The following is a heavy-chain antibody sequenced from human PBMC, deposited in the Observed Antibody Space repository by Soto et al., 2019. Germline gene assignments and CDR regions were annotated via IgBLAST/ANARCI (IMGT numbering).Heavy chain of an antibody. Sequence: QVQLQESGPGLVKPSETLSLTCTVSGGSISCYYWSWIRQPPGKGLEWIGYIYYSGSTNYNPSLKSRVTISVDTSKNQFSLKLSSVTAADTAVYYCARSGASIAAAGYFQHWGQGTLVTVSS. CDR3: ARSGASIAAAGYFQH. V-gene: IGHV4-59*01. D-gene: IGHD6-6*01. CDR2: IYYSGST. CDR1: GGSISCYY. J-gene: IGHJ1*01.